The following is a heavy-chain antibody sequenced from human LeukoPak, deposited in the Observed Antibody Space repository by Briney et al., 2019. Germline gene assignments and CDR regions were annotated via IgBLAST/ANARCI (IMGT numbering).Heavy chain of an antibody. CDR3: ARGGAARPDY. V-gene: IGHV3-48*01. CDR1: GFTFSSYC. D-gene: IGHD6-6*01. CDR2: ISSSSSAI. J-gene: IGHJ4*02. Sequence: GGSLRLSCAASGFTFSSYCINWVRQTPGKGLEWVSYISSSSSAINHADSVRGRFTISRDNAKNSLYLQMNGLRPEDTAVYYCARGGAARPDYWGQGTLVTVSS.